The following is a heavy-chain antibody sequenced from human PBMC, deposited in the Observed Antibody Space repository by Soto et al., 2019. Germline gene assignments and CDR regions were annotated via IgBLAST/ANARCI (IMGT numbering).Heavy chain of an antibody. V-gene: IGHV3-30*18. CDR2: ISYDGSNK. D-gene: IGHD2-2*02. Sequence: GGSLRLPCAASGFTFSSYGMHWVRQAPGKGLEWVAVISYDGSNKYYADSVKGRFTISRDNSKNTLYLQMNSLRAEDTAVYYCAKGLGYCSSTSCYTSYYYYYGMDVWGQGTTVTVSS. CDR1: GFTFSSYG. CDR3: AKGLGYCSSTSCYTSYYYYYGMDV. J-gene: IGHJ6*02.